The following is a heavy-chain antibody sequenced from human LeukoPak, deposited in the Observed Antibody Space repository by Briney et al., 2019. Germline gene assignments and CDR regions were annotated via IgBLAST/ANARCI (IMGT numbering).Heavy chain of an antibody. CDR3: AGVDSSAFYYYYMDV. CDR1: GFTFDDYG. CDR2: INWNGGST. D-gene: IGHD6-13*01. V-gene: IGHV3-20*04. Sequence: GGSLRLSCAASGFTFDDYGMSWVLQAPGKGLEWVSGINWNGGSTGYADSVKGRFTISRDNAKNSLYLQMNSLRAEDTALYYCAGVDSSAFYYYYMDVWGKGTTVTVSS. J-gene: IGHJ6*03.